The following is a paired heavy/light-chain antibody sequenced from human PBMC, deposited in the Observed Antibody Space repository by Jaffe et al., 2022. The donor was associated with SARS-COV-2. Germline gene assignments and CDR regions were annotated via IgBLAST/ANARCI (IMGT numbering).Light chain of an antibody. CDR1: SSDVGAYNF. Sequence: QSALTQPASVSGSPGQSITISCTGTSSDVGAYNFVSWYQQHPGKAPKLMIYDVSNRPSGVSNRFSGSKSGNMASLTISGVQAEDEADYYCSSYTTSSTLVFGGGTKLTVL. V-gene: IGLV2-14*03. CDR3: SSYTTSSTLV. CDR2: DVS. J-gene: IGLJ3*02.
Heavy chain of an antibody. V-gene: IGHV3-23*04. CDR3: AKEDDSSGYLETLDY. D-gene: IGHD3-22*01. CDR1: GFTFSNYA. CDR2: MRVRGGGT. Sequence: EVQLVESGGGLVQPGGSLRLSCTASGFTFSNYAMSWVRQAPGKGLEWVSGMRVRGGGTYYADSVKGRFTISRDDSKNTLYLQMNSLRAEDTAVYYCAKEDDSSGYLETLDYWGQGTLVTVSS. J-gene: IGHJ4*02.